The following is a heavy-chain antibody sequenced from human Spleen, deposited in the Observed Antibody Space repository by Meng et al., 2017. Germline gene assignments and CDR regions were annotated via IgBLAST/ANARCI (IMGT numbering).Heavy chain of an antibody. V-gene: IGHV1-18*01. CDR3: ARLGAYCGGDCTTYGMDV. CDR1: GYSFNGYG. J-gene: IGHJ6*02. Sequence: ASVKVSCKASGYSFNGYGISWVRQAPGQGLEWMGWISAYNGNTNYAQKLQGRVTMTTDTSTSTAYMELRSLRSDDTAVYYCARLGAYCGGDCTTYGMDVWGQGTTVTVSS. D-gene: IGHD2-21*02. CDR2: ISAYNGNT.